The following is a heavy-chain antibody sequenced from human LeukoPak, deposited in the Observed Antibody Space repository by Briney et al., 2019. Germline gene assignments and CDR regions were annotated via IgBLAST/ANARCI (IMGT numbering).Heavy chain of an antibody. V-gene: IGHV1-69*13. J-gene: IGHJ3*02. CDR1: GYTFTSYG. Sequence: SVKVSCKASGYTFTSYGISWVRQAPGQGLEWMGGIIPIFHTADYAQKFQGRVTITADESTSTVYMELSRLRSEDTAMYYCARTYYYDSSGYPVQVSDAFDIWGQGTMVTVSS. D-gene: IGHD3-22*01. CDR3: ARTYYYDSSGYPVQVSDAFDI. CDR2: IIPIFHTA.